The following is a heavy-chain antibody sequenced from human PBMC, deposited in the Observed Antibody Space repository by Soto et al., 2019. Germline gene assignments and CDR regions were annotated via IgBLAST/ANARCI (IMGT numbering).Heavy chain of an antibody. D-gene: IGHD2-15*01. Sequence: PGEHLKISCKGSGYSFTSYWIGWVRQMRGKGLEWMWIIYPGDSDTRYSPSFQGQVTISADKSISNAYLQWSSLKASDTAIYYCAGGWYQYYYGMDVWGQGTTVNVSS. CDR3: AGGWYQYYYGMDV. V-gene: IGHV5-51*01. CDR2: IYPGDSDT. CDR1: GYSFTSYW. J-gene: IGHJ6*02.